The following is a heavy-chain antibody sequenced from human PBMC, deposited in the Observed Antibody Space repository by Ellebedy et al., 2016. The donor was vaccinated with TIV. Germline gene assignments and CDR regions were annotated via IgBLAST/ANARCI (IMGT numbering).Heavy chain of an antibody. CDR1: GYSLTSYW. J-gene: IGHJ6*03. V-gene: IGHV5-51*01. CDR2: IYPGDSDT. D-gene: IGHD3-3*01. CDR3: ARYDDYYRYMDV. Sequence: KVSRXGSGYSLTSYWIGWVRQLPGKGLERTGIIYPGDSDTRYSPSFQGQVTISADKSISTAYLQWSSLKASDTAMYYCARYDDYYRYMDVWGKGTTVTVSS.